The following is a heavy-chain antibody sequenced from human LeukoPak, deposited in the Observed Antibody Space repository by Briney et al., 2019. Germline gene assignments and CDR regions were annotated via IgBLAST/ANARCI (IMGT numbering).Heavy chain of an antibody. V-gene: IGHV3-23*01. J-gene: IGHJ4*02. Sequence: PGRSLRLSCAASGFSFSSYAMSWVRQAPGKGLEWVSGISGSDGSTYYADSVKGRFTISRDNSKNTLYLQMNSLRAEDMAVYYCAKDGGQGADYWGQGTLVSVSS. CDR1: GFSFSSYA. CDR3: AKDGGQGADY. D-gene: IGHD3-16*01. CDR2: ISGSDGST.